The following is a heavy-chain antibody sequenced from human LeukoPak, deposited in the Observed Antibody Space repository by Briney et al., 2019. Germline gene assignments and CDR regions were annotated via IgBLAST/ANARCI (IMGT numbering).Heavy chain of an antibody. CDR1: GGSVSSGSYY. Sequence: SETLSLTCTVSGGSVSSGSYYWSWIRQPPGKGLEWIGYIYYSGSTNYNPSPKSRVTISVDTSKNQFSLKLSSVTAADTAVYYCARDSYGDLNYWGQGTLVTVSS. J-gene: IGHJ4*02. V-gene: IGHV4-61*01. CDR3: ARDSYGDLNY. CDR2: IYYSGST. D-gene: IGHD4-17*01.